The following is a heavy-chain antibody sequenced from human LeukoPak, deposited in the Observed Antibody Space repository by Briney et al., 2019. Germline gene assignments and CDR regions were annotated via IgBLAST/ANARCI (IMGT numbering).Heavy chain of an antibody. Sequence: GASVKVSCKASGYTFTSYDINWVRQATGQGLEWMGWMNPNSGNTGYAQKFQGRVSMSRNTSISTAYMELSSLRSEDTAVYYCARGRRPIVVVPDDLQKPLNYFDPWGQGTLVTVSS. D-gene: IGHD2-2*01. CDR1: GYTFTSYD. CDR2: MNPNSGNT. V-gene: IGHV1-8*01. J-gene: IGHJ5*02. CDR3: ARGRRPIVVVPDDLQKPLNYFDP.